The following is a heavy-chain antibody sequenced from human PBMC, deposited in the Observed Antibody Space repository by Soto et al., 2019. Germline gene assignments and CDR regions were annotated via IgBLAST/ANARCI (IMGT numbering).Heavy chain of an antibody. V-gene: IGHV3-30-3*01. J-gene: IGHJ3*01. CDR3: ARGGGWDLLLTLLLTFDV. CDR1: GFTFSRNA. CDR2: ISYDGSNK. Sequence: QVQLVESGGGVVQPGRSLRLSCAASGFTFSRNAMHWVRQAPGKGLEWVAVISYDGSNKFYADSVKARFTISRDNSKNTLYLQMNSLRAEDTAVYYCARGGGWDLLLTLLLTFDVWGQGTMVTVSS. D-gene: IGHD1-26*01.